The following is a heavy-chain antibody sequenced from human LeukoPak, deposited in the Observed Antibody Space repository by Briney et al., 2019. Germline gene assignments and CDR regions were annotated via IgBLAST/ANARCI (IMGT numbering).Heavy chain of an antibody. V-gene: IGHV1-18*01. CDR1: GYTFTSYG. Sequence: ASVKVSCKASGYTFTSYGISWVRQAPGQGLEWMGWISAYNGNTNYAQKLQGRVTMTTDTSTSTAYMELRSLRSDDTAVYYCARDPQDVVVVAATQGWFDPWGQGTLVTVSS. D-gene: IGHD2-15*01. J-gene: IGHJ5*02. CDR2: ISAYNGNT. CDR3: ARDPQDVVVVAATQGWFDP.